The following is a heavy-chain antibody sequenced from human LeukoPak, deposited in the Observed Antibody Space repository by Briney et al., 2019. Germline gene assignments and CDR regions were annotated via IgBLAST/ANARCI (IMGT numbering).Heavy chain of an antibody. CDR2: IKEDGTYT. V-gene: IGHV3-74*01. CDR3: ARDFDMGITPGDDFDF. Sequence: GGSLRLSCAASGFSFSRYWMHWVRQTPGEGLVWVARIKEDGTYTSYADSVKGRFTISRDNARNTVFLQMNSLRAEDTAVYYCARDFDMGITPGDDFDFWGQGTLVTVSS. D-gene: IGHD3-9*01. CDR1: GFSFSRYW. J-gene: IGHJ4*02.